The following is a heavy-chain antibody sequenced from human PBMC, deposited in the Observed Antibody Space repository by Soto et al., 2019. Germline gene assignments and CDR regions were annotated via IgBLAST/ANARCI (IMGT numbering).Heavy chain of an antibody. D-gene: IGHD2-8*01. CDR2: ILYSGTP. CDR1: GGSISSGDYY. CDR3: ARNGALDY. Sequence: QVQLQESGPGLVKPSQTLSLTCTVSGGSISSGDYYWRWIRQPPGKGLEWIGYILYSGTPNYNPSLEIPLTISVDTSKNHLSLNLTSVTAADADVYYCARNGALDYWGRGTLVTVSS. V-gene: IGHV4-30-4*01. J-gene: IGHJ4*02.